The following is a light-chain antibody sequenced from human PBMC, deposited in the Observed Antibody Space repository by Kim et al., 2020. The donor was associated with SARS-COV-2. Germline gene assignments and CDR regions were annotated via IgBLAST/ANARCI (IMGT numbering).Light chain of an antibody. J-gene: IGKJ1*01. Sequence: ESGGDGVTSTCRASQGINRDLAWYQQRPGKVPKLLIYGASTLQSGVPSRFSGGGSGTDFTLTISGLQPEDVATYYCQKYNSAPWTFGQGTKVEIK. V-gene: IGKV1-27*01. CDR3: QKYNSAPWT. CDR1: QGINRD. CDR2: GAS.